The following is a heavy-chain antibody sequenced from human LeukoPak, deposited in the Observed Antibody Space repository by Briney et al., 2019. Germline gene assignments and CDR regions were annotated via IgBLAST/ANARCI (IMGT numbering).Heavy chain of an antibody. J-gene: IGHJ4*02. V-gene: IGHV4-61*01. CDR1: GGSIISGNYY. Sequence: SEPLSLTCTVSGGSIISGNYYWGWIRQPPGKGLEWIGYIYYSGSTNYNPSLKSRVTISVDTSKSQFSLKLRSVTAADTAVYYCARVTGYRIEDYFDYWGQGTLVTVSS. CDR2: IYYSGST. CDR3: ARVTGYRIEDYFDY. D-gene: IGHD6-13*01.